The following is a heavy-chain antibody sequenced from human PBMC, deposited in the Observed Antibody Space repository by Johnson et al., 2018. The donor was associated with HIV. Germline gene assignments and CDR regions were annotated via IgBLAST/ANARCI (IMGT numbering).Heavy chain of an antibody. CDR3: ARDLSVESYQLLSVFSYAFDI. Sequence: QMLLVESGGGVVQPGRSLRLSCAASGFTFSSYAMHWVRQAPGNGLEWVAVISYDGSNKYYADSVKGRFTISRDNSKNTLYLQMNSLRAEDTAVYYCARDLSVESYQLLSVFSYAFDIWGQGTMVTVSS. CDR1: GFTFSSYA. J-gene: IGHJ3*02. V-gene: IGHV3-30-3*01. CDR2: ISYDGSNK. D-gene: IGHD2-2*01.